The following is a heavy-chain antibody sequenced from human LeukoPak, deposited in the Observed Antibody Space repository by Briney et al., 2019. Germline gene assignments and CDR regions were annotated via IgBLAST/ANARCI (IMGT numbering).Heavy chain of an antibody. D-gene: IGHD3-9*01. CDR1: GYTFTSYG. CDR3: ARVSWGYDILTGYYNGFDY. V-gene: IGHV1-18*01. J-gene: IGHJ4*02. CDR2: ISAYNGNT. Sequence: ASVKVSCKASGYTFTSYGISWVRQAPGQGLEWMGWISAYNGNTNYAQKLQGRVTMTTDTSTSTAYMELRSLRSDDTAVYYCARVSWGYDILTGYYNGFDYWGQGTLVTVSS.